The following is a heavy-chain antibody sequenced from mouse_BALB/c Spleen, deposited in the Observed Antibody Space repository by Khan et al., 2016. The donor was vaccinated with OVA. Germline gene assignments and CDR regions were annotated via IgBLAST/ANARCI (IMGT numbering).Heavy chain of an antibody. CDR2: IWAGGST. CDR3: ARAFYNGAWFAY. J-gene: IGHJ3*01. CDR1: GFSLSNYG. Sequence: VQLQESGPGLVAPSQTLSITCTVSGFSLSNYGVHWVRQPPGKGLEWLGVIWAGGSTNHNSALMSRLSISKDDYKSQVFLKMNSLQTDDTSMYYCARAFYNGAWFAYWGQGTLVTVSA. D-gene: IGHD1-3*01. V-gene: IGHV2-9*02.